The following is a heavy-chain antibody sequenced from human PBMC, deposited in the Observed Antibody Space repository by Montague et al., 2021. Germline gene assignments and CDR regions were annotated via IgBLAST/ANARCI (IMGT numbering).Heavy chain of an antibody. CDR1: GGSISSSPFY. D-gene: IGHD3-10*01. V-gene: IGHV4-39*01. J-gene: IGHJ4*02. CDR3: ARAGPRTYGGDSLDY. CDR2: NYYRGNT. Sequence: SETLSLTCTVSGGSISSSPFYWGRIRQSPGKGLEWIGSNYYRGNTYYNPSLKSRVSLSIDTSKNQFSLKMNSVTAADTAVYYCARAGPRTYGGDSLDYWGQGALVTVSS.